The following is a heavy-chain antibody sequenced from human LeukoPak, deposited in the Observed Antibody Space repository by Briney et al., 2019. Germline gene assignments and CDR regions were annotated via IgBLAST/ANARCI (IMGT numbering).Heavy chain of an antibody. CDR3: AREIVVVVAPSTSDYYGMDV. CDR2: IIPILGIA. V-gene: IGHV1-69*04. J-gene: IGHJ6*02. Sequence: GSSVKVSCKASGGTFSSYAISWVRQAPGQGLEWMGRIIPILGIANYAQKFQGRVTITADKSTSTAYMELSSLRSEDTAVYYCAREIVVVVAPSTSDYYGMDVWGQGTTVTVSS. CDR1: GGTFSSYA. D-gene: IGHD2-15*01.